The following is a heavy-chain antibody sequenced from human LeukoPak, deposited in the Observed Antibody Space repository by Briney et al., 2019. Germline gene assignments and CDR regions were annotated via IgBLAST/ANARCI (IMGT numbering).Heavy chain of an antibody. CDR1: GFSLSTSGVG. CDR3: ARITTVVTPAAFDI. Sequence: ESGPTLVNPTQTLTLTCTFSGFSLSTSGVGVGWIRQPPGKALEWLARIDWDDDKYYSTSLKTRLTISKDTSKNQVVLTMTNMDPVDTATYYCARITTVVTPAAFDIWGQGTMVTVSS. CDR2: IDWDDDK. V-gene: IGHV2-70*11. D-gene: IGHD4-23*01. J-gene: IGHJ3*02.